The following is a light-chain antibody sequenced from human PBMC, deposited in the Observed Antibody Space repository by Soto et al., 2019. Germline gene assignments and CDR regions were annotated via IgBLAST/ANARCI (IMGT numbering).Light chain of an antibody. CDR1: QGISNY. CDR3: QKYVGAPKT. V-gene: IGKV1-27*01. J-gene: IGKJ2*01. Sequence: DIQMTQSPSSLSASVGDRVTITCRASQGISNYLAWYQQKAGKVPNLLIYAASTLQSGVPSRFIGSGSGKDFTVTISSLQPEDAATYYCQKYVGAPKTFGQGTKLEIK. CDR2: AAS.